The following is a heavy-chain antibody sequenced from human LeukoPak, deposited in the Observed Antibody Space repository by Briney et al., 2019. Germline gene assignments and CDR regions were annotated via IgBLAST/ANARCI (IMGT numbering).Heavy chain of an antibody. V-gene: IGHV4-34*01. Sequence: PSETLSLTCTVSGPSITNYYWSWIRQPPGKGLEWIGEINHSGSTNYNPSLKSRVTISVDTSKNQFSLKLSSVTAADTAVYYCARVSRDGDTGYYGMDVWGQGTTVTVSS. CDR2: INHSGST. CDR3: ARVSRDGDTGYYGMDV. CDR1: GPSITNYY. J-gene: IGHJ6*02. D-gene: IGHD4-17*01.